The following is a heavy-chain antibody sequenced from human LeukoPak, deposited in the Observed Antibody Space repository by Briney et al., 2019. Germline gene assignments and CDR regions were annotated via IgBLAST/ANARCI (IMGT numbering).Heavy chain of an antibody. CDR2: IRSKAYGGTT. V-gene: IGHV3-49*04. CDR1: GFTFGDYA. Sequence: GGSLRLSCTASGFTFGDYAMSWVRQAPGKGLEWVGFIRSKAYGGTTEYAASVKGRFTISRDDSKSIAYLQMNSLKTEDTAVYYCTSGDTAMAALGYYYGMDVWGKGTTVTVSS. CDR3: TSGDTAMAALGYYYGMDV. J-gene: IGHJ6*04. D-gene: IGHD5-18*01.